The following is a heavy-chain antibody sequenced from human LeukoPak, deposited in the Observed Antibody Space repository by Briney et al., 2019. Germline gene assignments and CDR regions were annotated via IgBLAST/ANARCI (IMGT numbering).Heavy chain of an antibody. Sequence: PGGSLRLSCAASGFTFSSYSMNWVRQAPGKGLEWVSSISSSSSYIYYADSVKGRFTISRDNAKNSLYLQMNSLRAEDTAVYYCARANYDFWSGYYNYYYYYMDVWGKGTTVTVSS. D-gene: IGHD3-3*01. CDR1: GFTFSSYS. V-gene: IGHV3-21*01. CDR2: ISSSSSYI. J-gene: IGHJ6*03. CDR3: ARANYDFWSGYYNYYYYYMDV.